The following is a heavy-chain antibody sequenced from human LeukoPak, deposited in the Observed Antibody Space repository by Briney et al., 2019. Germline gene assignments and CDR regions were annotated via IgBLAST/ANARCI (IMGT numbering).Heavy chain of an antibody. Sequence: PSETLSLTCTVSGGSISSYYWSWIRQPPGKGLEWIGYIYYSGNTNYNPSLKSRVTISVDTSKNQFSLKLSSVTAADTAVYYCARATRGYSYGPLDYWGQGTLVTVSS. CDR2: IYYSGNT. D-gene: IGHD5-18*01. CDR3: ARATRGYSYGPLDY. V-gene: IGHV4-59*01. J-gene: IGHJ4*02. CDR1: GGSISSYY.